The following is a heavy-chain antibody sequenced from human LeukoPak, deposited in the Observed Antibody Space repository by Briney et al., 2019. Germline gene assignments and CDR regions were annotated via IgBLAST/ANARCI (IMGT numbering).Heavy chain of an antibody. CDR2: INPSGGST. D-gene: IGHD1-26*01. V-gene: IGHV1-46*01. J-gene: IGHJ4*02. Sequence: ASVKVSCKASGYTFTSYYMHWVRQAPGQGLEWMAIINPSGGSTTYAQKFQGRVTMTRDTSTSTVYMELSSLRSEDTAVYYCARDSTPTYYSGTYYFEYWGQGTLVTVSS. CDR3: ARDSTPTYYSGTYYFEY. CDR1: GYTFTSYY.